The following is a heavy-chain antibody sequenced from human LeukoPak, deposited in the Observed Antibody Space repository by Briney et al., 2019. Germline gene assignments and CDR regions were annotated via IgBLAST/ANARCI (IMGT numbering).Heavy chain of an antibody. Sequence: ASVKVSCKASGGSFTNCPFHWVRQAPGQGLEWMGGIIPMFGSTDCAQKFQGRLTITADESTTTAYLELSSLRSEDTAVYYCARGDSVPLGGGNLLRVLYFHDWGQGTLVAVSS. CDR2: IIPMFGST. D-gene: IGHD4-23*01. V-gene: IGHV1-69*01. CDR1: GGSFTNCP. J-gene: IGHJ1*01. CDR3: ARGDSVPLGGGNLLRVLYFHD.